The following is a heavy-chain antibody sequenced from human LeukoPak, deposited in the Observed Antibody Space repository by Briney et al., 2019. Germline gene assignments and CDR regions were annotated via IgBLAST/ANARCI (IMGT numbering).Heavy chain of an antibody. Sequence: GGSLRLSCSAPGFTFSSYWMHWVRQAPGKGLVWVSRINSDGGSTSYADSVKGRFTISRDNAKNTLYLQMNSLRAEDTAVYYCARGGAAMAYYWGQGTLVTVSS. CDR2: INSDGGST. D-gene: IGHD5-18*01. CDR3: ARGGAAMAYY. J-gene: IGHJ4*02. CDR1: GFTFSSYW. V-gene: IGHV3-74*01.